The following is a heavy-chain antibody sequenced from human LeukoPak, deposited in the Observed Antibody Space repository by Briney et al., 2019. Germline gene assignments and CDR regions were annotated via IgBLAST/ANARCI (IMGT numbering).Heavy chain of an antibody. V-gene: IGHV1-8*01. Sequence: EASVKVSCKASRYTFSSYEINWVREAAGQGLEWMGWMNPNTGRTGFAQKFQGRLTRTRDTSISTAYMELSSLRSEDTAVYYCARLSQTPDYYYSGGYYYLGYWGRGTPVSVSS. J-gene: IGHJ4*02. D-gene: IGHD3-22*01. CDR1: RYTFSSYE. CDR2: MNPNTGRT. CDR3: ARLSQTPDYYYSGGYYYLGY.